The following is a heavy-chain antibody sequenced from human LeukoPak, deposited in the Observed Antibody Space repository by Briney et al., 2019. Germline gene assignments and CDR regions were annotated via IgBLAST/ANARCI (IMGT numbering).Heavy chain of an antibody. CDR3: ARDLYSSGWTGEGY. Sequence: PGGSLRLSCAASGFTSSSYSMNWVRQAPGKGLEWVSSISSSSSYIYYADSVKGRFTISRDNAKNSLYLQMNSLRAEDTAVYYCARDLYSSGWTGEGYWGQGTLVTVSS. CDR2: ISSSSSYI. CDR1: GFTSSSYS. D-gene: IGHD6-19*01. V-gene: IGHV3-21*01. J-gene: IGHJ4*02.